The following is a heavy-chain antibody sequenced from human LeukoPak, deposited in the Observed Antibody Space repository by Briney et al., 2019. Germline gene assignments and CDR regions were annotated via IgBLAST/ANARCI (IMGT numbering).Heavy chain of an antibody. CDR2: MNPNSGNT. CDR3: ARGLIRGVIITAAWYWFDP. Sequence: ASVKVSCKASGYTFTSYDINWVRQATGQGLEWMGWMNPNSGNTGYAQKFQGRVTITRNTSISTAYMELSSLGSEDTAVYYCARGLIRGVIITAAWYWFDPWGQGTLVTVSS. CDR1: GYTFTSYD. V-gene: IGHV1-8*03. D-gene: IGHD3-10*01. J-gene: IGHJ5*02.